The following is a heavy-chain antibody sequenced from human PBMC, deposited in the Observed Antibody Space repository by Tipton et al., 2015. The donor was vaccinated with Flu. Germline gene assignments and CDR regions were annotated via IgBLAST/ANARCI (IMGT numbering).Heavy chain of an antibody. CDR1: GGSISSYY. V-gene: IGHV4-39*07. CDR2: IYYSGST. CDR3: ARAGSYYDSPTLFDY. D-gene: IGHD3-22*01. Sequence: TLSLTCTVSGGSISSYYWGWIRQPPGKGLEWIGSIYYSGSTYYNPSLKSRVTISVDTSKNQFSLKLSSVTAADTAVYYCARAGSYYDSPTLFDYWGQGTLVTVSS. J-gene: IGHJ4*02.